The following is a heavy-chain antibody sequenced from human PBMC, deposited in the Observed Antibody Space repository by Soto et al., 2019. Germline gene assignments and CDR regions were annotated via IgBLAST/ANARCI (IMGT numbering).Heavy chain of an antibody. CDR3: ARDNKYDFWSGYYRDDAFDI. D-gene: IGHD3-3*01. CDR1: GYTFTSDG. V-gene: IGHV1-18*01. CDR2: ISAYNGNT. J-gene: IGHJ3*02. Sequence: ASVKVSGKASGYTFTSDGISWVRQAPGQGLECMGWISAYNGNTNYAQKLQGRVTMTTDTSTSTAYMELRSLRSDDTAVYYCARDNKYDFWSGYYRDDAFDIWG.